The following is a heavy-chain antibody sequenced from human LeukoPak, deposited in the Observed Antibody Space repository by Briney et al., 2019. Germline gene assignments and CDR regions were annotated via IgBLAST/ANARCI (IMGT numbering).Heavy chain of an antibody. CDR1: GFTFSSYA. CDR3: ARDGTMVRGVKVYNWFDP. CDR2: ISYDGSNK. V-gene: IGHV3-30*04. J-gene: IGHJ5*02. D-gene: IGHD3-10*01. Sequence: PGGSLRLSCAASGFTFSSYAMHWVRQAPGKGLEWVAVISYDGSNKYYADSVKGRFTISRDNSKNTLYLQMNSLRAEDTAVYYCARDGTMVRGVKVYNWFDPWGQGTLVTVSS.